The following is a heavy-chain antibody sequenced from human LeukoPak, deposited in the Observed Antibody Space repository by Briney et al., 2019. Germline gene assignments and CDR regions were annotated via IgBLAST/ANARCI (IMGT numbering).Heavy chain of an antibody. CDR1: GDSVSSHSAA. Sequence: SQTLSLTCAISGDSVSSHSAAWNWINPSQARGLEGLGRTYYRSKWYNDYAVSVKSRITINPDTSKNQFSLQLNSVPPEDTAVYYCARITTGQIDYWGQGTLVTVSS. CDR3: ARITTGQIDY. V-gene: IGHV6-1*01. CDR2: TYYRSKWYN. J-gene: IGHJ4*02. D-gene: IGHD1-1*01.